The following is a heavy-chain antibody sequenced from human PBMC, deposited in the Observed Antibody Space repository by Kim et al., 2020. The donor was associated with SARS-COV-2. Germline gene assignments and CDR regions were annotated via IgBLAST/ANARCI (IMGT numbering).Heavy chain of an antibody. CDR3: TSAYQYYYDSSGYLDY. V-gene: IGHV3-49*04. Sequence: GGSLRLSCTASGFTFGDYAMSWVRQAPGKGLEWVGFIRSKAYGGTPEYAASVKGRFTISRDDSKSIAYLQMNSLKTEDTAVYYCTSAYQYYYDSSGYLDYWGQGTLVTVSS. CDR2: IRSKAYGGTP. CDR1: GFTFGDYA. D-gene: IGHD3-22*01. J-gene: IGHJ4*02.